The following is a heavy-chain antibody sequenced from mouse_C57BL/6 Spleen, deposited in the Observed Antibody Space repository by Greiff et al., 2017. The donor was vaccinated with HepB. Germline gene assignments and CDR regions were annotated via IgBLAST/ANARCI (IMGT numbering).Heavy chain of an antibody. D-gene: IGHD1-1*01. J-gene: IGHJ3*01. V-gene: IGHV5-9*01. Sequence: EVQLVESGGGLVKPGGSLKLSCAASGFTFSSYTMSWVRQTPEKRLEWVATISGGGGNTYYPDSVKGRFTISRDNAKNTLYLQMSSLRSEDTALYYCATLPTVGAYWGQGTLVTVSA. CDR3: ATLPTVGAY. CDR1: GFTFSSYT. CDR2: ISGGGGNT.